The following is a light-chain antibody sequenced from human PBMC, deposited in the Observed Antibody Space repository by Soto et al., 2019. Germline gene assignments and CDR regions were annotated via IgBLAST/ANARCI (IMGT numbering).Light chain of an antibody. V-gene: IGLV2-8*01. CDR3: SSYAGSNIL. J-gene: IGLJ2*01. CDR1: SSDVGGYNY. CDR2: EVS. Sequence: QSVLTQPPSASGSPGQSVTISCTGTSSDVGGYNYVSWYQQHPGKAPKLMIYEVSKRPSGVPDRFSGSKSGNTASLTVSGLQDEDEADYYCSSYAGSNILFGGGTKLTVL.